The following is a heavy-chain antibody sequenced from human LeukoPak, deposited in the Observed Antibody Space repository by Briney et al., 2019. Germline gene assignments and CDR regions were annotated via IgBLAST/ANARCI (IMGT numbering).Heavy chain of an antibody. CDR1: GGSFSGYY. CDR3: ARAALGYCSGGSCRNDAFDI. J-gene: IGHJ3*02. V-gene: IGHV4-34*01. Sequence: PSETPSLICAVYGGSFSGYYWSWIRQPPGKGLEWIGEINHSGSTNYNPSLKSRVTISVDTSKNQFSLKLSSVTAADTAVYYCARAALGYCSGGSCRNDAFDIWGQGTMVTVSS. CDR2: INHSGST. D-gene: IGHD2-15*01.